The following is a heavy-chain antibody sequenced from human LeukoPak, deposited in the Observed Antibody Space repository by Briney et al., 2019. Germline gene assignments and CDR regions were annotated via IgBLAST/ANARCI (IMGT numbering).Heavy chain of an antibody. CDR1: GFTFSSYS. Sequence: PGGSLRLSCAASGFTFSSYSMNWVRQAPGKGLEWVSSISSSSSSYIYYADSVKGRFTISRDNAKNSLYLQMNSLRAEDTAVYYCARGIRAEGAFDIWGQGTMVTVSS. J-gene: IGHJ3*02. V-gene: IGHV3-21*01. D-gene: IGHD3-3*02. CDR2: ISSSSSSYI. CDR3: ARGIRAEGAFDI.